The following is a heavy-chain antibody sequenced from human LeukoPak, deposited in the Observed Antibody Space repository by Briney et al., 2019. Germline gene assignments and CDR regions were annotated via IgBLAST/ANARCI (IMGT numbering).Heavy chain of an antibody. J-gene: IGHJ3*02. CDR2: IYPGDSDT. Sequence: GESLKISCKASGYTFTGYWIGWVRQMPGKGLEWMGIIYPGDSDTRYSPSFQGQVTISADKSISTAYLQWSSLKASDTAMYYCARPGYVRTGLYDAFDIWGQGTMVTVSS. V-gene: IGHV5-51*01. CDR1: GYTFTGYW. CDR3: ARPGYVRTGLYDAFDI. D-gene: IGHD3/OR15-3a*01.